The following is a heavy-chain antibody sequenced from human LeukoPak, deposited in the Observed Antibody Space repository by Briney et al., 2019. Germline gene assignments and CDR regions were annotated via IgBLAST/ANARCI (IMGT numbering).Heavy chain of an antibody. Sequence: PGGSLRLSCAASGFTFSSHGMHWVRQAPGKGLEWVAVIWYDGSNKEYADSVKGRFTISRDNSKNTVYLQMNSLRAEDTAAYYCARDISARRMDVWGKGTAVTVSS. V-gene: IGHV3-33*01. CDR2: IWYDGSNK. D-gene: IGHD6-25*01. CDR1: GFTFSSHG. J-gene: IGHJ6*04. CDR3: ARDISARRMDV.